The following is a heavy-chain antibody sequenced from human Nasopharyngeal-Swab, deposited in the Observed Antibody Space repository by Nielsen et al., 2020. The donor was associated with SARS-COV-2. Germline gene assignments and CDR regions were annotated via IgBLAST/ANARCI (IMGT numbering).Heavy chain of an antibody. D-gene: IGHD1-26*01. Sequence: GESLKISCAASGFTFSSYAMSWVRQAPGKGLEWVSAISGSGGSTYYADSVKGRFTISRDNSKNTLYLQMNSLRAEDTAVYYCASIGEVGATPTFDYWGQGTLVTVSS. J-gene: IGHJ4*02. CDR2: ISGSGGST. CDR3: ASIGEVGATPTFDY. CDR1: GFTFSSYA. V-gene: IGHV3-23*01.